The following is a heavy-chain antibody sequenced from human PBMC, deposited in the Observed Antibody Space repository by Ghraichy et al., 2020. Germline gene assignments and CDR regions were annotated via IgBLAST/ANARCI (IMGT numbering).Heavy chain of an antibody. V-gene: IGHV3-48*02. Sequence: GGSLRLSCAASGFTFSSYCMNWVRQAPGKGLEWVAYISSSRTIYYADSVKGRFTISRDNAKSSLYLQMNSLRDEDTAVYYCARDLLSPGGYWGQGTLVTVSS. CDR1: GFTFSSYC. J-gene: IGHJ4*02. D-gene: IGHD3-10*01. CDR2: ISSSRTI. CDR3: ARDLLSPGGY.